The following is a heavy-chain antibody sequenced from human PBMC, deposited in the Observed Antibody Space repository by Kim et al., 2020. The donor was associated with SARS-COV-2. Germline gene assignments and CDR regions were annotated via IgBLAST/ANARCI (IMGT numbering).Heavy chain of an antibody. V-gene: IGHV4-39*01. D-gene: IGHD1-7*01. Sequence: SETLSLTCTVSGGSISSSSYYWGWIRQPPGKGLEWIGCIYYSGSTYYNPSLKSRVTISVDTSKNQFSLKLSSVTAADTAVYYCAGLQLIPITGTVGWFDPWGQGTLVTVSS. CDR2: IYYSGST. CDR1: GGSISSSSYY. J-gene: IGHJ5*02. CDR3: AGLQLIPITGTVGWFDP.